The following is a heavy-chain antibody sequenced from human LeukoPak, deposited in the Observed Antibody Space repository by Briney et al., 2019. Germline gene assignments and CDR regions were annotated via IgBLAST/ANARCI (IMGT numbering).Heavy chain of an antibody. Sequence: ASVKVSCKASGYTFTGYYMHWVRQATGQGLEWMGWANPNSGNTGYAQKFQGRVTMTMDPSISTAYMELSSLRSEDTAVYYCARRSDDYDSSAYYHWGQGTLVTVSS. V-gene: IGHV1-8*02. CDR3: ARRSDDYDSSAYYH. J-gene: IGHJ4*02. CDR2: ANPNSGNT. D-gene: IGHD3-22*01. CDR1: GYTFTGYY.